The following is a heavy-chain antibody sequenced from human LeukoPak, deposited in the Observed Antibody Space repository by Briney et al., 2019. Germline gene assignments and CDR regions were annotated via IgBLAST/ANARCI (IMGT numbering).Heavy chain of an antibody. CDR1: GFTFSSYS. J-gene: IGHJ4*02. Sequence: GGSLRLSCAASGFTFSSYSMHWVRQAPGKGLEWVAVLLYDGSTKYYADSVKGRFTISRDNSKNTLYLQMNSLRAEDTAVYYCAKDHQQWLVRGHFDYWGQGTLVTVSS. V-gene: IGHV3-30*04. D-gene: IGHD6-19*01. CDR2: LLYDGSTK. CDR3: AKDHQQWLVRGHFDY.